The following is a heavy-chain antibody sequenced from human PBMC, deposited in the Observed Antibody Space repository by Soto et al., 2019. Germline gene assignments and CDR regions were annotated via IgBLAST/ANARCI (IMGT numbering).Heavy chain of an antibody. V-gene: IGHV3-53*04. D-gene: IGHD3-10*01. CDR2: IYSGGST. CDR3: ARSYGSGSYAHLDY. Sequence: EVQLVESGGGLVQPGGSLRLSCAASGFTVSSNYMSWVRQAPGKGLEWVSVIYSGGSTYYADSVKGRFTISRHNSKNTVYLQMNSLRAEDTAVYYCARSYGSGSYAHLDYWGQGTLGTVSS. CDR1: GFTVSSNY. J-gene: IGHJ4*02.